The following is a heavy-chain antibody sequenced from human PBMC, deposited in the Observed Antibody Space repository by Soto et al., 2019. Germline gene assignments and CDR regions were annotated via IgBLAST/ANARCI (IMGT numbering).Heavy chain of an antibody. CDR1: GFTFSGSA. J-gene: IGHJ4*02. CDR3: TISPRGYDFDY. V-gene: IGHV3-73*01. CDR2: IRSKANSYAT. D-gene: IGHD5-12*01. Sequence: GGSLRLSCAASGFTFSGSAMHWVRQASGKGLEWVGRIRSKANSYATAYAASVKGRFTISRDDSKNTAYLQMNSLKTEDTAVYYCTISPRGYDFDYWGQGTLVTVSS.